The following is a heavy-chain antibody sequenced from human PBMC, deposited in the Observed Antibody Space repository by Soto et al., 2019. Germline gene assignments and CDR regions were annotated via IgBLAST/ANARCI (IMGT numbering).Heavy chain of an antibody. CDR1: GVTFSSYG. Sequence: QVQLVESGGGVVHPGRSLRLSCAASGVTFSSYGMHWVRQAPGKGREWVAVIWYDGSNKYYADAVKGRFTISRDNSKNPLYLQMNSLIAEDTAGYYCAREDGGYGMDVWGQGTTVTVSS. J-gene: IGHJ6*02. CDR2: IWYDGSNK. D-gene: IGHD3-10*01. V-gene: IGHV3-33*01. CDR3: AREDGGYGMDV.